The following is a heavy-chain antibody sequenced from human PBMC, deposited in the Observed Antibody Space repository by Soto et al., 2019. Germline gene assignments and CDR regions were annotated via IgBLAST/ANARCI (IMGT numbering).Heavy chain of an antibody. CDR2: ISGSGGST. CDR1: GFMFSSYD. J-gene: IGHJ6*02. CDR3: ANRDTSMINRYYYGMDV. D-gene: IGHD5-18*01. Sequence: GGSLRLSCAASGFMFSSYDMSWVRQAPGKGLEWVSAISGSGGSTNYADSVVGRFTISRDNSKNTLYLQMNSLRAEDTAVYYCANRDTSMINRYYYGMDVWGQGTTVTVSS. V-gene: IGHV3-23*01.